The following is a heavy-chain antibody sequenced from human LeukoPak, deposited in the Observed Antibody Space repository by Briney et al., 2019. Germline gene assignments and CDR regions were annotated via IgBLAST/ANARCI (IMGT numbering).Heavy chain of an antibody. CDR3: ARVRGHYYDSSDYYYDGHYFDY. D-gene: IGHD3-22*01. J-gene: IGHJ4*02. CDR2: IRSKAYGGTT. V-gene: IGHV3-49*03. Sequence: GGSLRLSCTASRFTFGDYGMSWFRQAPGKGLKWVGFIRSKAYGGTTEYAASVKGRFTISRDDSKSIAYLQMNSLTTEDTAVYHCARVRGHYYDSSDYYYDGHYFDYWGQGTLVTVSS. CDR1: RFTFGDYG.